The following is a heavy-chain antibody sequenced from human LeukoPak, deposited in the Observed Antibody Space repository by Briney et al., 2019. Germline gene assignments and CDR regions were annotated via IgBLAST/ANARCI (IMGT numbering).Heavy chain of an antibody. J-gene: IGHJ6*03. CDR3: ARATFYYYYYYMDV. CDR2: INHSGST. Sequence: SETLSLTCAVYGGSFSGYYWSWIRQPPGKGLEWIGEINHSGSTNYNPSLKSRVTISVATSNNQFSLKLSSVTAADTAVYYCARATFYYYYYYMDVWGKGTTVTVSS. CDR1: GGSFSGYY. V-gene: IGHV4-34*01.